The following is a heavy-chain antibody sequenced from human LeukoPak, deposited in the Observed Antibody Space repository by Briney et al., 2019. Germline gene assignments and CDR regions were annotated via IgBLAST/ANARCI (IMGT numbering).Heavy chain of an antibody. V-gene: IGHV1-2*02. CDR1: GYTFTGYY. CDR3: ARAPGSHIYCSSTSCYWGGDY. Sequence: GASVKVSCKASGYTFTGYYMHWVRQAPGQGLEWMGWINPNSGGTNYAQKFQGRVTMTRDTSISTAYMELSRLRSDDTAVYYCARAPGSHIYCSSTSCYWGGDYWGQGTLVTVSS. CDR2: INPNSGGT. J-gene: IGHJ4*02. D-gene: IGHD2-2*01.